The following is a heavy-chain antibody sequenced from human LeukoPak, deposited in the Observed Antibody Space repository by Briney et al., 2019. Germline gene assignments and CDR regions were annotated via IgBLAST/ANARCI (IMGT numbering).Heavy chain of an antibody. D-gene: IGHD2-15*01. CDR2: INPNSGGT. J-gene: IGHJ5*02. CDR1: GYTVTGYY. CDR3: ARESAYIVVVVAATVNWFDP. V-gene: IGHV1-2*02. Sequence: ASVKVSCKASGYTVTGYYMHWVRQAPGQGLEWMGWINPNSGGTNYAQKFQGRVTMTRDTSISTAYMELSRLRSDDTAVYYCARESAYIVVVVAATVNWFDPWGQGTLVTVSS.